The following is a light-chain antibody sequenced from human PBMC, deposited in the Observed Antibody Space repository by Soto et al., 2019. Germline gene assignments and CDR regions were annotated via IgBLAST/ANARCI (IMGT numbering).Light chain of an antibody. CDR1: SEDIGAYDY. Sequence: QSVLTQPASVSASPGQSIFFSCTGTSEDIGAYDYVSWYQQHPGKAPKLILYAVNDRPSGVSSRFSGSKSGNTASLTISGVQPDDEADYYCSSYRSSDTLEVFGTGTKVTVL. J-gene: IGLJ1*01. CDR3: SSYRSSDTLEV. CDR2: AVN. V-gene: IGLV2-14*01.